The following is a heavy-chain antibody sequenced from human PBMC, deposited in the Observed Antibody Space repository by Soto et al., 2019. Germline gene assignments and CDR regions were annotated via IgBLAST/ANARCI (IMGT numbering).Heavy chain of an antibody. CDR3: AREGSMSV. Sequence: EVQLVESGGGLVQPGGSLRLSCAASGFPFSSYWMQWVRQAPGKGLVWVSLISPDGSGTNYADSVKGRFTISRDTAKNTLYLQMSSLRDEDTAKYYCAREGSMSVWGKGTTVTVSS. CDR2: ISPDGSGT. CDR1: GFPFSSYW. D-gene: IGHD1-26*01. V-gene: IGHV3-74*01. J-gene: IGHJ6*04.